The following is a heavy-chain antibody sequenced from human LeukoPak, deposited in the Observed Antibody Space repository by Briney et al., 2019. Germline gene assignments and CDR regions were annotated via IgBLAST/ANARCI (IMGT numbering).Heavy chain of an antibody. V-gene: IGHV5-51*01. D-gene: IGHD4-23*01. J-gene: IGHJ4*02. CDR2: IYPGDSNT. CDR1: GYIFTSYW. CDR3: ARRSTVVARVDY. Sequence: GESLQISCKGTGYIFTSYWIGWVRQMPGKGLEWMGIIYPGDSNTRYSPSFQGQVTISADRSINTAYLQWNGLKASDTAMYYCARRSTVVARVDYWGQGTLVTVSS.